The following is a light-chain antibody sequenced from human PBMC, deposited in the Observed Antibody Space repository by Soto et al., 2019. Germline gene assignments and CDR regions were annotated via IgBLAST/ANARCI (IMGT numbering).Light chain of an antibody. CDR2: AAS. J-gene: IGKJ2*01. Sequence: EIVLTQSPDTLSLSPGERATLSCRASQGVSGNFLAWYQHRPGQAPRLLIYAASSRPTGIPDRFSGSGSGTDLTLTISRLEPEDFAVYYCQQYDSSPPNPFGQGTRLEIK. CDR3: QQYDSSPPNP. CDR1: QGVSGNF. V-gene: IGKV3-20*01.